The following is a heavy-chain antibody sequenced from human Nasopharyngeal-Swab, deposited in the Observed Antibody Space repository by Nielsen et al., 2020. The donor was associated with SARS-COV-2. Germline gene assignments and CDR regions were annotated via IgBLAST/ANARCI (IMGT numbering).Heavy chain of an antibody. J-gene: IGHJ6*02. CDR1: GFTFSGCS. V-gene: IGHV3-48*02. D-gene: IGHD6-19*01. CDR3: AGGSGSYGGAYQYYYAMDV. Sequence: GGSLRLSCAASGFTFSGCSMNWVRQAPGKGLAWVSYISSGSRTIYYADSVKGRFTISRDNAKNSLYLQMNSLRDEDTAVYYCAGGSGSYGGAYQYYYAMDVWGQGTTVTVSS. CDR2: ISSGSRTI.